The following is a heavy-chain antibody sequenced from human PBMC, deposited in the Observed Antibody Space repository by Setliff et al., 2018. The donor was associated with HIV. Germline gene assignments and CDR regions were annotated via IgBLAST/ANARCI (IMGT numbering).Heavy chain of an antibody. CDR1: GFTFSSCA. V-gene: IGHV3-30*04. J-gene: IGHJ4*02. CDR3: AKAVGGGYAGYFDY. CDR2: ISYDGSNK. Sequence: PGGSLRLSCAASGFTFSSCAIHWVRQAPGKGLEWVAVISYDGSNKYYADSVKGRFTISRDNSKNTLYLQMNSLRVEDTAVYYCAKAVGGGYAGYFDYWGQGTLVTVSS. D-gene: IGHD5-12*01.